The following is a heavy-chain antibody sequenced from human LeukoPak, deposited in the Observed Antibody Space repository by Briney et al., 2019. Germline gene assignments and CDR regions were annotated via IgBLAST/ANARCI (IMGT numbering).Heavy chain of an antibody. Sequence: SVKVSCKASGGTFSSYAISWVRQAPGQGLEWMGGIIPIFGTANYAQKFQGRVTITADESTSTAYMELSSLRSEDTAVYYCARDSPPYGGNSGYYFDYWGQGTLVTVSS. V-gene: IGHV1-69*01. D-gene: IGHD4-23*01. J-gene: IGHJ4*02. CDR2: IIPIFGTA. CDR1: GGTFSSYA. CDR3: ARDSPPYGGNSGYYFDY.